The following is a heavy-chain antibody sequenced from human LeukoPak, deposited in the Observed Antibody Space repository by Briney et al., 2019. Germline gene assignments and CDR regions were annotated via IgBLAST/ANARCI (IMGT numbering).Heavy chain of an antibody. CDR2: ISVFNGNI. J-gene: IGHJ3*02. Sequence: ASVTVPCTASGYTFTTYGISWVRQAPGQGLEWMGWISVFNGNINHEQNFQDRVTMTTDTSTSTAYMELRSLRSDDTAVYFCARVPNQYCTSRCYYTAFDIWGQGTMVTVSS. CDR1: GYTFTTYG. D-gene: IGHD2/OR15-2a*01. CDR3: ARVPNQYCTSRCYYTAFDI. V-gene: IGHV1-18*01.